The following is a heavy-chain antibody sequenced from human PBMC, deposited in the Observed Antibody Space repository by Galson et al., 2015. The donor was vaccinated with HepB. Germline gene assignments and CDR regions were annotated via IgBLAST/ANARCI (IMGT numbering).Heavy chain of an antibody. CDR3: AVLYNWDTNFDF. J-gene: IGHJ4*02. CDR2: IKHKALNYAT. V-gene: IGHV3-73*01. Sequence: SLRLSCAASGFTFSASPIHWVRQASGKGLEWLGRIKHKALNYATAYAVSVKDRFTISRDDSKNTAYLQMNSLKTADTAVYYCAVLYNWDTNFDFWGQGTLVTVSS. CDR1: GFTFSASP. D-gene: IGHD1-20*01.